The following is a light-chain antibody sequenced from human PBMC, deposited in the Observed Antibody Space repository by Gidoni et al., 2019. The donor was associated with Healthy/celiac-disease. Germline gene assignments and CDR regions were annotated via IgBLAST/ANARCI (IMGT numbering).Light chain of an antibody. CDR2: DAS. J-gene: IGKJ3*01. Sequence: ELVLTHSPATLSLSPGERATLSCRASQSVSSYFAWYQQKPGQAPRLLIYDASNRATGIPARFSGSGSGTDFTLTISSLEPEDFAVYYCQQRSNWPRKVFTFGPGTKVDIK. CDR1: QSVSSY. V-gene: IGKV3-11*01. CDR3: QQRSNWPRKVFT.